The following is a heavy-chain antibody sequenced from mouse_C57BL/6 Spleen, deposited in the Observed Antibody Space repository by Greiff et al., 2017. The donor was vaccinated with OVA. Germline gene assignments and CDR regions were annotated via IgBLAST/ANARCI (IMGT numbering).Heavy chain of an antibody. CDR3: ARSVRPITTVVARDYAMDY. V-gene: IGHV1-80*01. CDR1: GYAFSSYW. Sequence: VQLQESGAELVKPGASVKISCKASGYAFSSYWMNWVKQRPGKGLEWIGQIYPGDGDTNYNGKFKGKATLTADKSSSTAYMQLSSLTSEDSAVYFCARSVRPITTVVARDYAMDYWGQGTSVTVSS. D-gene: IGHD1-1*01. CDR2: IYPGDGDT. J-gene: IGHJ4*01.